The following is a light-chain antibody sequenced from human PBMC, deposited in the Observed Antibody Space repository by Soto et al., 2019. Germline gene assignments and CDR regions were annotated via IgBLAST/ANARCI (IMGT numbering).Light chain of an antibody. V-gene: IGLV2-23*01. CDR3: CSSAPESTYV. J-gene: IGLJ1*01. CDR1: SSDVRAYNS. CDR2: KCT. Sequence: QSALAQPASGSESPGQSITISCTGTSSDVRAYNSVSWYQQHPHKSPQVIIYKCTQRPSGVSNRFSGSTSGNAASLTISGLQADDEADYFCCSSAPESTYVFGSGTKVTVL.